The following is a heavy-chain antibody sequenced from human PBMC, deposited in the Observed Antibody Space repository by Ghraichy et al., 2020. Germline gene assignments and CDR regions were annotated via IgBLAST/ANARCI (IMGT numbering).Heavy chain of an antibody. V-gene: IGHV1-18*01. D-gene: IGHD3-22*01. J-gene: IGHJ3*02. CDR3: CTSSGQGAFDI. CDR2: ISAYSGDT. Sequence: ASVKVSCKASGYTFTSYAISWVRQAPGQGLEWMSSISAYSGDTNYAQNAQDRVTVTTDTSTSTAYMELRSLRSDDTAVYYCCTSSGQGAFDIWGQGTMVTVSS. CDR1: GYTFTSYA.